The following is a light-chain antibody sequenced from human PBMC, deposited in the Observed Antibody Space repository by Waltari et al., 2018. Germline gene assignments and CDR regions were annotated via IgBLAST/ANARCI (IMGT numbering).Light chain of an antibody. CDR2: EVS. CDR1: TRYVGGYAY. CDR3: NSYTSSLTLV. J-gene: IGLJ2*01. Sequence: QSAPTQPASVSGSPGPSITIPSTGTTRYVGGYAYVSWYQQHPGKAPKLMIYEVSSRPSGVSNRFSGSKSGNTASLTISGLQAEDEAHYYCNSYTSSLTLVFGGGTKLTVL. V-gene: IGLV2-14*01.